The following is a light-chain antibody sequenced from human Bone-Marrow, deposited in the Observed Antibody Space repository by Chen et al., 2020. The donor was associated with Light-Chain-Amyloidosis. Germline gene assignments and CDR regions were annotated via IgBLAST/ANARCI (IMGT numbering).Light chain of an antibody. CDR2: RDT. V-gene: IGLV3-25*03. CDR1: DLPTKY. CDR3: QSADSSGTYEVI. J-gene: IGLJ2*01. Sequence: SYALTQPPSVSVSPGQTARITRPGDDLPTKYAYWYQQKPGQAPVLVIHRDTERPSGISERFPGSSSGTTATLTISGVQAEDEADYHCQSADSSGTYEVIFGGGTKLTVL.